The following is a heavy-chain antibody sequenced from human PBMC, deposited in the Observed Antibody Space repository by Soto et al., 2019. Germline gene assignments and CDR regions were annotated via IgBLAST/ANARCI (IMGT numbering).Heavy chain of an antibody. CDR2: IYWDDDK. CDR3: VHRMTAVTTFGMDV. V-gene: IGHV2-5*02. D-gene: IGHD4-17*01. J-gene: IGHJ6*02. CDR1: GFSLITTGSG. Sequence: QITLKESGPTLVEPTQTLTLTCTFSGFSLITTGSGVAWIRQPPGKALEWLALIYWDDDKRYSPSLKSRLTITKDTSKNQVVLTMTKMDPVDTVTYFCVHRMTAVTTFGMDVWGQGTAVTVSS.